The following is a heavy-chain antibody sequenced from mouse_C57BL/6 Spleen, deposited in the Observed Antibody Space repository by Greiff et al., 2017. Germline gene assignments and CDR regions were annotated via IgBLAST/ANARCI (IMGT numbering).Heavy chain of an antibody. CDR3: ASNYDGYDGAY. CDR2: IHPNSGST. CDR1: GYTFTSYW. V-gene: IGHV1-64*01. J-gene: IGHJ3*01. Sequence: QVQLQQPGAELVKPGASVKLSCKASGYTFTSYWMHWVKQRPGQGLEWIGMIHPNSGSTNYNEKFKSKATLTVDKSSSTAYMQLSSLTSEDAAVYYCASNYDGYDGAYWGQGTLVTVSA. D-gene: IGHD2-3*01.